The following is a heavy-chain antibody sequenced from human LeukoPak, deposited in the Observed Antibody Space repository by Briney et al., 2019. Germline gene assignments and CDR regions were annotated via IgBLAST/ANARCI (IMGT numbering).Heavy chain of an antibody. CDR2: ISSSSSYI. CDR1: GFTFSSYS. D-gene: IGHD3-3*01. J-gene: IGHJ4*02. V-gene: IGHV3-21*01. Sequence: GRSLRLSCAASGFTFSSYSMNWVRQAPGKGLEWVSSISSSSSYIYYGDSVQGRFTISRDNAKNSLYLQMNSLRAEDTAVYYCARELGYHLLRENYFDYWGQGTLVTVSS. CDR3: ARELGYHLLRENYFDY.